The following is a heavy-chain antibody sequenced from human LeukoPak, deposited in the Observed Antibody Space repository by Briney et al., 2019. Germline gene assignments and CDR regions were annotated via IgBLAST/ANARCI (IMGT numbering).Heavy chain of an antibody. CDR1: GGSISSGDYY. J-gene: IGHJ5*02. V-gene: IGHV4-30-4*08. CDR2: IYYSGST. Sequence: SETLSLTCTVSGGSISSGDYYWSWIRQPPGKGLEWIGYIYYSGSTYYNPSLKSRVTISVDTSKNQFSLKLSSVTAADTAVYYCAKTIADGRFDPWGQGTLVTVSS. CDR3: AKTIADGRFDP. D-gene: IGHD6-13*01.